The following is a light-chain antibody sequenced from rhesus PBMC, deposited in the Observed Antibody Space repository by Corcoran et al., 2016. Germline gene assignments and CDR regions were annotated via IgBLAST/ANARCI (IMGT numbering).Light chain of an antibody. CDR3: QQYYSTPLT. V-gene: IGKV4-1*01. J-gene: IGKJ4*01. Sequence: DIVMTQSPDSLAVSLGERVTIKCKSSQSLLYSSNNKNYLAWYQQKPGQAPKLLIYWASTRESGVPNRFSGGGSGTDFARTISGLQAEDVAGYYCQQYYSTPLTFGGGTKVEIK. CDR1: QSLLYSSNNKNY. CDR2: WAS.